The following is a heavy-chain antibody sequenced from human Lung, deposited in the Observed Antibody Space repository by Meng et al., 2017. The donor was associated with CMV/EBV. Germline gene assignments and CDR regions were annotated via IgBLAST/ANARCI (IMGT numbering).Heavy chain of an antibody. V-gene: IGHV1-2*02. CDR3: ARDNNLVPDY. D-gene: IGHD1-1*01. J-gene: IGHJ4*02. Sequence: ASVKVSCKASGYTFTAHYFHWVRQAPGQGLEWMGWVHPHRGDTNYAQQFQGRVTLTRDTSINTGYMELTRLTSDDTDVYYCARDNNLVPDYWGQGTLVTVSS. CDR2: VHPHRGDT. CDR1: GYTFTAHY.